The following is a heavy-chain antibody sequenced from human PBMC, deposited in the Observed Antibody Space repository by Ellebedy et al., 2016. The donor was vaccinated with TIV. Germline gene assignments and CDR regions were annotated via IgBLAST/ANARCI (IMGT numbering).Heavy chain of an antibody. CDR3: ARATRGMDV. J-gene: IGHJ6*02. Sequence: GESLKISCAASGFTFSSHDMHWVRQATGKGLEWVSAINTAGNTYYSGSVKGRFTISRENAKNSLYLQMNSLRAGDTAVYYCARATRGMDVWGQGTTVTVSS. CDR1: GFTFSSHD. CDR2: INTAGNT. V-gene: IGHV3-13*01. D-gene: IGHD4-11*01.